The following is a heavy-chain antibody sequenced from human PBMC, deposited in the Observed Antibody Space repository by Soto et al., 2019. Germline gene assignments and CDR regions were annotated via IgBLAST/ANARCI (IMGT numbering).Heavy chain of an antibody. CDR1: GGSISSSSYY. D-gene: IGHD2-2*01. CDR3: ARLRGYCSSTSCQSGWFDP. Sequence: PSETLSLTCTVSGGSISSSSYYWGWIRQPPGKGLEWIGSIYYSGSTYYNPSLKSRVTISVDTSKNQSSLKLSSVTAADTAVYYCARLRGYCSSTSCQSGWFDPWGQGTLVTVSS. J-gene: IGHJ5*02. CDR2: IYYSGST. V-gene: IGHV4-39*01.